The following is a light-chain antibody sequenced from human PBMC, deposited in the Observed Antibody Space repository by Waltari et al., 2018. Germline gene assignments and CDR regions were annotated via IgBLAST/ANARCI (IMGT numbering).Light chain of an antibody. Sequence: QSALTQPAPVSGSPGQSITISCTGTHSDVGGYNYVSWYQQRPGKAPQLLVSEVTNRPSGVSNRFSGSKSDNTASLTISGLLAEDEADYYCSSYTNSSTYVFGTGTKVTVL. V-gene: IGLV2-14*01. J-gene: IGLJ1*01. CDR2: EVT. CDR1: HSDVGGYNY. CDR3: SSYTNSSTYV.